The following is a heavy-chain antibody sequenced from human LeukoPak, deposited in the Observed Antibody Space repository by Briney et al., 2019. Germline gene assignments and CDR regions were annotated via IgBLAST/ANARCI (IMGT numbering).Heavy chain of an antibody. CDR2: ISYDGSNK. J-gene: IGHJ4*02. CDR3: ARDYDIFTGYSNGYYFDY. D-gene: IGHD3-9*01. CDR1: GFTLDSHG. Sequence: GGSLRLSCAASGFTLDSHGMHWVRQAPGKGLEWVAVISYDGSNKYYADSVKGRFTISRDNSKNTLYLQMDSLRAKDTAVYYCARDYDIFTGYSNGYYFDYWGQGTLVPVSS. V-gene: IGHV3-30*03.